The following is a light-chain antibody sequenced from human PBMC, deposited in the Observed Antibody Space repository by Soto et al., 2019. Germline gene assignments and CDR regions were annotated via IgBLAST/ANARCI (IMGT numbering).Light chain of an antibody. CDR1: SSDVGTYNY. Sequence: QSVLTQPASVSGSPGQSITISCTGTSSDVGTYNYVSWYQQHPGKAPKLIIYDVSTRPSGLSNRFSGSKSGNTASLTISGLQAEDEADYFCSSYASTSTLVVFGGGTKVTVL. CDR2: DVS. J-gene: IGLJ2*01. V-gene: IGLV2-14*01. CDR3: SSYASTSTLVV.